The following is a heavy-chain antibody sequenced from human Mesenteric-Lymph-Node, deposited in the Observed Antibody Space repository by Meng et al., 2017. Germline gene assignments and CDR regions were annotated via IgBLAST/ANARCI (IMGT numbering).Heavy chain of an antibody. CDR2: INWNGDST. V-gene: IGHV3-20*04. J-gene: IGHJ5*02. CDR3: ARDLWFGESMGWLDP. CDR1: GFTFDDYG. D-gene: IGHD3-10*01. Sequence: VQLGGAGGGVVRPGGSLRPSCAASGFTFDDYGMSWVRQAPGKGLEWVSGINWNGDSTNYADSVKGRFTVSRDNAKNSLYLQMNSLRAEDTALYYCARDLWFGESMGWLDPWGQGTLVTVSS.